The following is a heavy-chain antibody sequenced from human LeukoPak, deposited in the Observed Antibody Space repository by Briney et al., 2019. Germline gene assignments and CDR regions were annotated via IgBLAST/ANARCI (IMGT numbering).Heavy chain of an antibody. CDR1: GFTFSSYW. CDR3: ARDRGNYDFWSGYYNNWFDP. J-gene: IGHJ5*02. CDR2: IKQDGSEK. Sequence: PGGSLRLSCAASGFTFSSYWMSWVRQAPGKGLEWVANIKQDGSEKYYVDSVKGRFTISRDNAKNSLYLQMNSLRAEDTAVYYCARDRGNYDFWSGYYNNWFDPWGQGTLVTVSS. D-gene: IGHD3-3*01. V-gene: IGHV3-7*03.